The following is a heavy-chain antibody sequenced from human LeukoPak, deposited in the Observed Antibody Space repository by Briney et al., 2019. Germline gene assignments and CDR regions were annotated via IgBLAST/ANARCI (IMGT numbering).Heavy chain of an antibody. V-gene: IGHV4-34*01. Sequence: PSETLSLTCAVYGGSFSGYYWSWIRQPPGKGLEWIGEINHSGSTNYNPSLKSRVTISVDTSKNQFSLKLSSVTAADTAVYYCARGGLREGRWLAQRKVFQHWGQGTLVTVSS. CDR1: GGSFSGYY. CDR2: INHSGST. J-gene: IGHJ1*01. CDR3: ARGGLREGRWLAQRKVFQH. D-gene: IGHD6-19*01.